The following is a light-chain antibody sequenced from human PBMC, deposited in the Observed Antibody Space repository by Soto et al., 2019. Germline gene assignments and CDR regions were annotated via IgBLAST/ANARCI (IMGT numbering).Light chain of an antibody. CDR1: QSVSSTY. CDR3: QRYDISPFP. CDR2: GAS. Sequence: EIVLTQSPGTLSLSPGERATLSCRASQSVSSTYLAWYQQKPGQAPRLLIYGASSRATGIPDRFSGSGSGTGFTLTISRLEPEDFAVYYCQRYDISPFPFGQVTKLEIK. J-gene: IGKJ2*01. V-gene: IGKV3-20*01.